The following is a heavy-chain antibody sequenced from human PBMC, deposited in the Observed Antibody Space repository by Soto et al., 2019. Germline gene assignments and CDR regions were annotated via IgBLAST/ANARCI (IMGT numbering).Heavy chain of an antibody. CDR1: GGTFSSYA. J-gene: IGHJ6*02. CDR2: IIPIFGTA. D-gene: IGHD2-2*01. CDR3: AIVPGAPYYYYGMDV. Sequence: ASVKVSCKASGGTFSSYAISWVRQAPGQGLEWMGGIIPIFGTANYAQKFQGRVTITADESTSTAYMELSSLRSEDTAVYYCAIVPGAPYYYYGMDVWGQGTTVTVSS. V-gene: IGHV1-69*13.